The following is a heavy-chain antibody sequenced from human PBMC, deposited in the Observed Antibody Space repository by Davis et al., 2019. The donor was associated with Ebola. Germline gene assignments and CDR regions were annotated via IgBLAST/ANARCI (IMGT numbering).Heavy chain of an antibody. CDR2: ISYDGSNK. CDR1: GFTFSSYG. Sequence: GESLKISCAASGFTFSSYGMHWVRQAPGKGLEWVAVISYDGSNKYYADSVKGRFTISRDNSKNTLYLQMNSLRAEDTAVYYCARDAVTGTILRYYYYGMDVWGQGTTVTVSS. J-gene: IGHJ6*02. CDR3: ARDAVTGTILRYYYYGMDV. V-gene: IGHV3-30*19. D-gene: IGHD1-7*01.